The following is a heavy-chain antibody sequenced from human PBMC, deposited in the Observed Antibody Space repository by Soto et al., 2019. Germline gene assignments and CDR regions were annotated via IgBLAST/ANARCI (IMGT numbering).Heavy chain of an antibody. CDR3: AKDRGAARVFDY. CDR1: GFTFSSYA. CDR2: ISGSGGST. V-gene: IGHV3-23*01. D-gene: IGHD6-6*01. Sequence: GALRLSCVASGFTFSSYAMSWVRQAPGKGLEWVSAISGSGGSTYYADSVKGRFTISRDNSKNTLYLQMNSLRAEDTAVYYCAKDRGAARVFDYWGQGTLVTVSS. J-gene: IGHJ4*02.